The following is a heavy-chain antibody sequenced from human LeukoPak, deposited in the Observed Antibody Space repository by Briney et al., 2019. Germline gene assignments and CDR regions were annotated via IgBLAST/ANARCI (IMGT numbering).Heavy chain of an antibody. CDR2: IDKKDNFYAT. CDR3: TRDSGTYNWLDP. D-gene: IGHD1-26*01. V-gene: IGHV3-73*01. CDR1: GFTLTGAA. Sequence: RRSLRLSCAASGFTLTGAAIHWVRQSSGKGLEWVGHIDKKDNFYATTSAASVTGRFTISRDDSKNTAYLQMNSLKTEDTALYYCTRDSGTYNWLDPWGQGTLVTVSS. J-gene: IGHJ5*02.